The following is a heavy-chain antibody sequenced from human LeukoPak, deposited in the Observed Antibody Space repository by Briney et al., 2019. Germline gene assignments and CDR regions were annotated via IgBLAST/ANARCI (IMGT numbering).Heavy chain of an antibody. D-gene: IGHD3-3*01. J-gene: IGHJ4*02. CDR3: ARHEYDVS. Sequence: SGTLSLTCTVSGGSISSSSYYWGWIRQPPGKELEWVGSIYYSGSTYHNPSLKSRVTISVDTSKDQFSLKRSSVTAADTAVYYCARHEYDVSWGQGTLVTVSS. CDR1: GGSISSSSYY. CDR2: IYYSGST. V-gene: IGHV4-39*01.